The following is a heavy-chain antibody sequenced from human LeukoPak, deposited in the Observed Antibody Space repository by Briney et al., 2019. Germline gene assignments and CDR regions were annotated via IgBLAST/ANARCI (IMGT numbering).Heavy chain of an antibody. J-gene: IGHJ4*02. V-gene: IGHV3-30-3*01. CDR3: AREVVSDYYFDY. D-gene: IGHD2-21*01. CDR1: GFTFSSYA. Sequence: GGSLRLSCAASGFTFSSYAITWVRQAPGKGLEWVAIISYDGSNKYYADSVKGRFTISRDNSKNTLYLQMNGLRAEDTAVYYCAREVVSDYYFDYWGQGTLVTVSS. CDR2: ISYDGSNK.